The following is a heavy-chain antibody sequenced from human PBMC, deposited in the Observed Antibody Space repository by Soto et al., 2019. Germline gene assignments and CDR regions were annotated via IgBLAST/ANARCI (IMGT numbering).Heavy chain of an antibody. CDR2: IYPGDSDT. J-gene: IGHJ3*02. D-gene: IGHD4-17*01. CDR3: ARPNDYGAGAFDI. Sequence: GESLHVSCQGSGDSLTSYWIGLVRQMPGKCLEWMGIIYPGDSDTRYSPSFQGQVTISADKSISTAYLQWSSLKASDTAMYYCARPNDYGAGAFDIWGQGTMVTVSS. V-gene: IGHV5-51*01. CDR1: GDSLTSYW.